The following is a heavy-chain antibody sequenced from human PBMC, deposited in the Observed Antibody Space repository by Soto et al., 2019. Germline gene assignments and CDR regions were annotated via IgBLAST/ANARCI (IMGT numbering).Heavy chain of an antibody. J-gene: IGHJ5*02. Sequence: QVQLVQSGAEGKKPGSSVKVSCKASGGTFSSYAISWVRQAPGQGLEWMGGIIPIFGTANYAQKFQGRVTITADEYTSTAYMELSSLRSEDTAVYYCARVSRGITIFGVVIQGNWFDPWGQGTLVTVSS. CDR3: ARVSRGITIFGVVIQGNWFDP. V-gene: IGHV1-69*12. D-gene: IGHD3-3*01. CDR2: IIPIFGTA. CDR1: GGTFSSYA.